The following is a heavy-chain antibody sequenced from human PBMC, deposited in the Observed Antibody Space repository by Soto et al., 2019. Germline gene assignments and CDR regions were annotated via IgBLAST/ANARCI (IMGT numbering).Heavy chain of an antibody. D-gene: IGHD2-21*02. CDR3: ALGGYCDSRDQHAYCALRSSDP. Sequence: SVNVSCKAAGSSLTSYGRNLVRRAPGRGLEWMGWINPGNGNTKYSQKFQGRVIIERDTSASTAYMELSSLRSEDTAVYYCALGGYCDSRDQHAYCALRSSDP. J-gene: IGHJ5*02. CDR1: GSSLTSYG. V-gene: IGHV1-3*01. CDR2: INPGNGNT.